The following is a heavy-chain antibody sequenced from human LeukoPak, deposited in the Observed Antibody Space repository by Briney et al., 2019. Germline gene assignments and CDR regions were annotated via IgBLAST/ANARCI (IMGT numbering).Heavy chain of an antibody. CDR3: ATDSPSYYDFLGPLAFDI. CDR1: GDTFRNSA. J-gene: IGHJ3*02. CDR2: TIPLFSTA. D-gene: IGHD3-3*01. Sequence: ASVKVSCKASGDTFRNSAISWVRQAPGQGLEWVGGTIPLFSTANYALDFQGRLTITTEESTSTVYMELRNLRSEDTAVYYCATDSPSYYDFLGPLAFDIWGQGTMVTVSS. V-gene: IGHV1-69*05.